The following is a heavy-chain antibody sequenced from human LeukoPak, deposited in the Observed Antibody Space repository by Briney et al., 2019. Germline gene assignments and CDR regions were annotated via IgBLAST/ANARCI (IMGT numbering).Heavy chain of an antibody. CDR1: GYTFTNYG. J-gene: IGHJ6*03. CDR3: ASGSANWYYYMDV. CDR2: ISAYNGNT. Sequence: ASVKVSCKASGYTFTNYGISWVRRPSGQGLECMGWISAYNGNTNYAQKLQGRVTMTTDTSTSTAYMELRSLRSDDTAVYYCASGSANWYYYMDVWGKGTTVTVSS. V-gene: IGHV1-18*01.